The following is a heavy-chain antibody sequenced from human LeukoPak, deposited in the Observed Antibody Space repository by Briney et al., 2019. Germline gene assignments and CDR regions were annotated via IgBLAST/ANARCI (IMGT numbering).Heavy chain of an antibody. CDR2: INSDGSST. CDR1: GFTFSSYW. V-gene: IGHV3-74*01. Sequence: GGSLRLSCAASGFTFSSYWMHWVRQAPGKGLVWVSRINSDGSSTAYAASVKGRFTISRDNAKNTLYLQMNSLRAEDTAVYYCARGGVYSTSAVDYWGQGTLVTVSS. CDR3: ARGGVYSTSAVDY. D-gene: IGHD6-6*01. J-gene: IGHJ4*02.